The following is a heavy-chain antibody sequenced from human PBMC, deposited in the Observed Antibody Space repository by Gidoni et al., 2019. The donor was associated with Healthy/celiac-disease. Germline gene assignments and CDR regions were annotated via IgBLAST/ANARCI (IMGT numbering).Heavy chain of an antibody. CDR3: SALGGGYYFDY. CDR1: GGSISSSSYY. CDR2: IYYCGST. D-gene: IGHD3-16*01. Sequence: LQLQESGPGLVKPSETLSLTCTVPGGSISSSSYYWGWIRQPPGKGLEWIGSIYYCGSTYSNPSLKSRVTISVDTSKNQFSLKLSSVTAADTAVYYCSALGGGYYFDYWGRGTLVTVSS. J-gene: IGHJ4*02. V-gene: IGHV4-39*01.